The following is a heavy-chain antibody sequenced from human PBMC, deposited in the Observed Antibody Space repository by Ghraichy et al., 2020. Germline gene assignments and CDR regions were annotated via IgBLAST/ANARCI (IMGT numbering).Heavy chain of an antibody. J-gene: IGHJ4*02. V-gene: IGHV4-31*03. Sequence: TLSLTCTVSGGSISSGGYYWSWIRQPPGKGLDWIGYIFYSGSTYYNPSLKSRVTISVDTSKNQFSLKLSSVTAADTAVYYCARASVNTANDYFDYWGQGTLVTVSS. CDR2: IFYSGST. CDR1: GGSISSGGYY. CDR3: ARASVNTANDYFDY. D-gene: IGHD5-18*01.